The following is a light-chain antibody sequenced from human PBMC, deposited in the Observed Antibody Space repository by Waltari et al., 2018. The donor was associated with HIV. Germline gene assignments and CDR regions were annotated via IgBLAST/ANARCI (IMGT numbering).Light chain of an antibody. CDR2: YDR. J-gene: IGLJ3*02. CDR1: NVGSKG. Sequence: SYVVSQPPSVSVAPGQTARMTCEGNNVGSKGVHWHQKKPDQAPILVIYYDRDRPSGIPERVAGSNFGNTATLTITSVEAGDEADYYCQVWDSSSDHRGVFGGGTKLTVL. V-gene: IGLV3-21*04. CDR3: QVWDSSSDHRGV.